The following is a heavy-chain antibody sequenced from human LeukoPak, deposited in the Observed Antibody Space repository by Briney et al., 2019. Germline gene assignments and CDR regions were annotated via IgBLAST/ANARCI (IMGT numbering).Heavy chain of an antibody. J-gene: IGHJ4*02. CDR3: ARQSSGLRDYYFDY. V-gene: IGHV3-48*03. D-gene: IGHD6-19*01. CDR2: VSSSGSPT. Sequence: GGSLRLSCAASGFTFSSYEMNWVRQAPGKGLECVSYVSSSGSPTYYADCVKGRFTISRDNAKKSLYLQMNSLRAEDTGVYYCARQSSGLRDYYFDYWGQGTLVTVSS. CDR1: GFTFSSYE.